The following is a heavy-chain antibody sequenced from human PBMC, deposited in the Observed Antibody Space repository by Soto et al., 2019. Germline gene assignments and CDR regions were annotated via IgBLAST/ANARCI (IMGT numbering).Heavy chain of an antibody. CDR2: VSPYHGNT. CDR1: GYTFSTYG. V-gene: IGHV1-18*01. Sequence: VQLVQSGAEVEKPGASVTVSCKVFGYTFSTYGLSWVRQAPGQGLEWMGWVSPYHGNTYYAPGRQGRVNMTTDTSTNTAYMSLRSLRSDDTAIYYCVRGGILEANRPYYYYGLDVWGQGTPVTVSS. D-gene: IGHD1-1*01. CDR3: VRGGILEANRPYYYYGLDV. J-gene: IGHJ6*02.